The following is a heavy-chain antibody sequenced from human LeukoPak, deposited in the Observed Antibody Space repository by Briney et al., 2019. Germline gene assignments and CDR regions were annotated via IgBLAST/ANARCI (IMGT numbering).Heavy chain of an antibody. CDR1: GRSISSYY. V-gene: IGHV4-59*01. J-gene: IGHJ5*02. CDR3: ARATDMVRGVISWFDP. D-gene: IGHD3-10*01. CDR2: IYYSGST. Sequence: SETLSLTCTVSGRSISSYYWSWIRQPPGKGLEWLGYIYYSGSTNYNPSLKSRVTISVDTSKNQFSLKLSSVTAADTAVYYCARATDMVRGVISWFDPWGQGTLVTVSS.